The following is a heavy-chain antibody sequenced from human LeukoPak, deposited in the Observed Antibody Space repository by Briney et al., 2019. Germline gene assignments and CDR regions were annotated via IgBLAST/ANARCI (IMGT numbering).Heavy chain of an antibody. CDR2: INPNSGGT. CDR1: GYTFTGYY. CDR3: ARWGEENYGMDV. J-gene: IGHJ6*02. V-gene: IGHV1-2*04. D-gene: IGHD1-26*01. Sequence: GASVKVSCTASGYTFTGYYMHWVRQAPGQGLEWMGWINPNSGGTNYAQKFQGWVTMTRDTSISTAYMELSRLRSDDTAVYYCARWGEENYGMDVWGQGTTVTVSS.